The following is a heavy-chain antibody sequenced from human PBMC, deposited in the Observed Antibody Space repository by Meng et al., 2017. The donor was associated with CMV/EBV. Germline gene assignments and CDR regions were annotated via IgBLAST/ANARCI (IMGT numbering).Heavy chain of an antibody. CDR3: ARFIADYGHYYFDY. J-gene: IGHJ4*02. V-gene: IGHV4-39*06. D-gene: IGHD4-17*01. CDR1: GGSISSSSYY. Sequence: SETLSLTCTVSGGSISSSSYYWGWFRQSPGKGLEWIGNIYYSGSTYYNPSLQSRVTLSVDTSKNEFTLNLNSATAADTAVFYCARFIADYGHYYFDYWGQGTLVTVSS. CDR2: IYYSGST.